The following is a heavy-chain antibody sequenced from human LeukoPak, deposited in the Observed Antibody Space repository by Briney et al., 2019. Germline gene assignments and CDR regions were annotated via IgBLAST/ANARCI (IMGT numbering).Heavy chain of an antibody. D-gene: IGHD2-21*02. Sequence: GGSLRLSCAAPGFTFNSYWMNWVRQAPGKGLEWVANIKRDGSEKYYVDSVKGRFTISRDNAKNSLDLQMNSLRAEDTAVYYCARDRLYYGMDVWGQGTTVTVSS. V-gene: IGHV3-7*01. CDR1: GFTFNSYW. CDR2: IKRDGSEK. J-gene: IGHJ6*02. CDR3: ARDRLYYGMDV.